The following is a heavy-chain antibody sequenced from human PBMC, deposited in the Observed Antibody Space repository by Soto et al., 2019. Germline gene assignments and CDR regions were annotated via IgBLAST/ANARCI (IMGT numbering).Heavy chain of an antibody. J-gene: IGHJ4*02. CDR1: GFTFSSYA. Sequence: QVQLVESGGGVVQPGRSLRLSCAASGFTFSSYAMHWVRQAPGKGLGWVAIISYDGSNKYYADSVKGRFTISRDNSKNSLYRQMNSLRDEDTAVYYCARGEEEGADYFDYWGQGTLVTVSS. CDR2: ISYDGSNK. V-gene: IGHV3-30-3*01. CDR3: ARGEEEGADYFDY.